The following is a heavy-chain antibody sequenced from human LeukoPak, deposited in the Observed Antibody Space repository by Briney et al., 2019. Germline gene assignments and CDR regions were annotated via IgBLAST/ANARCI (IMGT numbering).Heavy chain of an antibody. D-gene: IGHD6-19*01. V-gene: IGHV4-59*01. CDR3: ARSVAVPGTEIDL. CDR2: IYYSEST. CDR1: GGSISGYS. J-gene: IGHJ4*02. Sequence: PSETLSLTCTVSGGSISGYSWTWIRQPPGNGLERIGYIYYSESTKYNPSLTSRITISLDTSKNQFSLVLSSVTAADTAVYYCARSVAVPGTEIDLWGQGTLVTVSS.